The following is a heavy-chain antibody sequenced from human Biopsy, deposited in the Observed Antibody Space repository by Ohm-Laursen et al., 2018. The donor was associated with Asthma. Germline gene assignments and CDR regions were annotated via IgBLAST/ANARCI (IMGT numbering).Heavy chain of an antibody. CDR2: IYYSGST. D-gene: IGHD2-15*01. J-gene: IGHJ4*02. CDR3: AGFCSGGNCPDH. Sequence: SDTLSLTCTVSGGSISSYYWSWIRQPPGKGLEWIGYIYYSGSTYSNPSLKSRVTVSVDTSKKQISLRLSSVIAADTAVYYCAGFCSGGNCPDHWGQGTLVTVSS. V-gene: IGHV4-59*07. CDR1: GGSISSYY.